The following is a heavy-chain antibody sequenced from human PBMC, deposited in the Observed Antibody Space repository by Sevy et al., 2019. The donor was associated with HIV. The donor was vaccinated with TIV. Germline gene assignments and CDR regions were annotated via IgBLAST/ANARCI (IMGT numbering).Heavy chain of an antibody. D-gene: IGHD1-26*01. Sequence: GGSLRLSCAASGFTFSSYGMHWVRQAPGKGLEWVAVIWYDGSNKYYAYSVKGRFTISRDNSKNTLYLQMNSLRAEDTAVYYCARERWELGYAFDIWGQGTMVTV. CDR3: ARERWELGYAFDI. V-gene: IGHV3-33*01. CDR2: IWYDGSNK. CDR1: GFTFSSYG. J-gene: IGHJ3*02.